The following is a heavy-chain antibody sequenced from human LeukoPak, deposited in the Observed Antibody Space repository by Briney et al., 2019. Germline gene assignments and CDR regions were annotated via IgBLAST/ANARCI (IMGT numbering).Heavy chain of an antibody. V-gene: IGHV1-46*01. J-gene: IGHJ4*02. CDR1: GYTFTSYY. CDR2: LNPSDGST. CDR3: ARDTLIAVADTLDY. Sequence: ASVKVSCKTSGYTFTSYYMHWVRQAPGQGLEWMGILNPSDGSTSYAQKFQGRVTMTRDTSTSTVYMELSSLRSEDTAVYYCARDTLIAVADTLDYWGQGTLVTVSS. D-gene: IGHD6-19*01.